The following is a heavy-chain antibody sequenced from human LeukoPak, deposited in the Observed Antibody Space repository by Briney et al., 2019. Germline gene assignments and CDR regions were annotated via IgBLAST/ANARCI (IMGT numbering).Heavy chain of an antibody. CDR3: ARVDYYGMDV. V-gene: IGHV4-59*01. CDR1: GGSISSYY. Sequence: SETLSLTYTVSGGSISSYYWSWIRQPPGKGLEWIGYIYYSGSTNYNPSLKSRVTISVDTSKNQFSLKLSSVTAADTAVYYCARVDYYGMDVWGQGTTVTVSS. CDR2: IYYSGST. J-gene: IGHJ6*02.